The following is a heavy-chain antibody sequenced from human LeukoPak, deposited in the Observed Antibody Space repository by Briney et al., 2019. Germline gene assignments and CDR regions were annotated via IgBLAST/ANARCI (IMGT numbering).Heavy chain of an antibody. CDR2: IHPSGST. D-gene: IGHD2-2*01. Sequence: SETLSLTCTIYGGSFSWYYWSWIRQPPGKGLEWIGEIHPSGSTNFNPSLKSRVSISVDTSKNQFSLILTSVTSADKGVYYCSRGRDQSKTGDSWGQGTVVTVSS. CDR3: SRGRDQSKTGDS. CDR1: GGSFSWYY. J-gene: IGHJ4*02. V-gene: IGHV4-34*01.